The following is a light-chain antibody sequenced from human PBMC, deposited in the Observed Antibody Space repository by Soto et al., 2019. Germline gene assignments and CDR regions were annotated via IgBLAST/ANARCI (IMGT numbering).Light chain of an antibody. J-gene: IGKJ1*01. V-gene: IGKV1-5*01. CDR2: DAS. Sequence: DIAMTQSPSTLSASVGDRVTITCRASQSFTSWLAWYQQKPGKAPKLLIYDASTLESGVPSRFSGSGSGTDFTLTISSLQPDDFATYFCQQYDTYPWTFGQGTKVEIK. CDR3: QQYDTYPWT. CDR1: QSFTSW.